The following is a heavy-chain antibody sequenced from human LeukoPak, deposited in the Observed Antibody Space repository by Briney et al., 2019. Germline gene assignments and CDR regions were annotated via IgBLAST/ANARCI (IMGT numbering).Heavy chain of an antibody. D-gene: IGHD6-13*01. CDR1: GFTFSSYA. V-gene: IGHV3-64*01. J-gene: IGHJ4*02. CDR3: ARAAHLIAAAGPNDY. Sequence: GPLRLSCAASGFTFSSYAMHWVRQAPGKGLEYVSAISSNGGSTYYANSVKGRFTISRDNSKNTLYLQMGSLRAEDMAVYYYARAAHLIAAAGPNDYWGQGTLVTVSS. CDR2: ISSNGGST.